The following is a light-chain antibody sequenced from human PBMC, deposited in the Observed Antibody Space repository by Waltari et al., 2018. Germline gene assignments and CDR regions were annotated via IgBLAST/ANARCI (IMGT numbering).Light chain of an antibody. Sequence: AIQLTQSPSSLAASVGDRVTITCRASQGISSAVAWYQQKPGKVPNLLIYDASRLERGVPSRFSGSTSGTDFTLTISSLQPEDFATYYCQHLTTVGPGTKVDI. CDR1: QGISSA. V-gene: IGKV1-13*02. CDR2: DAS. J-gene: IGKJ3*01. CDR3: QHLTT.